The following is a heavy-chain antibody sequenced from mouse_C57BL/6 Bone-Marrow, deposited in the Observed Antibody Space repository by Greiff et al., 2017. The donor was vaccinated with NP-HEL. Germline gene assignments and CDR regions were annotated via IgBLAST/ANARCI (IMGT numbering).Heavy chain of an antibody. Sequence: QVQLQQPGAELVKPGASVKVSCKASGYTFTSYWMHWVKQRPGQGLEWIGRIHPSDSDTNYNQKFKGKATWTVDTSSSTAYMQLSSLTSEDSAVYYCEIGMVTTRDYYAMDYWGQGTSVTVSS. CDR2: IHPSDSDT. CDR1: GYTFTSYW. CDR3: EIGMVTTRDYYAMDY. V-gene: IGHV1-74*01. D-gene: IGHD2-2*01. J-gene: IGHJ4*01.